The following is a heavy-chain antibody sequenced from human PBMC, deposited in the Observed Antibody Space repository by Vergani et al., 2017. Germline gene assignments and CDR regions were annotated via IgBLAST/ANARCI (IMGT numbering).Heavy chain of an antibody. V-gene: IGHV1-46*03. J-gene: IGHJ4*02. Sequence: QVQLVQSGAEVKKPGASVKVSCKASGYTFTSYYMHWVRQSPGQGLEWMGIINPSGGSTSYAQKFQGRVTMTRDTSTSTVYMELSSLRSEDTAVYYCARARHSRAVDYWGQGTLVTVSS. D-gene: IGHD6-13*01. CDR2: INPSGGST. CDR1: GYTFTSYY. CDR3: ARARHSRAVDY.